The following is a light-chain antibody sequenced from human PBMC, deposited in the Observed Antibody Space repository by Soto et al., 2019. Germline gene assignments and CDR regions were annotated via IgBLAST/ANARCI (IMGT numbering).Light chain of an antibody. CDR2: DAS. CDR1: QGISIW. V-gene: IGKV1-12*01. J-gene: IGKJ5*01. Sequence: DIQMTQSPSSVSAYVGDRVTITCRASQGISIWLAWYQQKPGKAPKLLIYDASSLESVVPSRVIGIGSGTEFTLTISSLLPDDFATYYSQQFNSYPITFGQGTRLEIK. CDR3: QQFNSYPIT.